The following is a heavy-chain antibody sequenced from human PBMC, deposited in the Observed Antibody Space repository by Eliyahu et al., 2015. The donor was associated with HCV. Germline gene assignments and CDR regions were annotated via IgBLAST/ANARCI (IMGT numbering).Heavy chain of an antibody. CDR2: ISSSSSTM. CDR1: GFPFSXYG. J-gene: IGHJ4*02. CDR3: ARDGYYYDSSGYYTSLDDY. D-gene: IGHD3-22*01. V-gene: IGHV3-48*02. Sequence: EVQLVESGGGLVQPGGSLRLSCAASGFPFSXYGLNWVRQAPGKGLEWVSYISSSSSTMYYADSVKGRFTISRDNARNSLYLQMNSLRDEDTAVYYCARDGYYYDSSGYYTSLDDYWGQGTLVTVSS.